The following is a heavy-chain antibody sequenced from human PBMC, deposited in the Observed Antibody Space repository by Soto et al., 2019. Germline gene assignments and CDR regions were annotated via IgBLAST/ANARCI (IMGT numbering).Heavy chain of an antibody. CDR1: GYSISSGYY. CDR2: IYHSGST. J-gene: IGHJ3*02. Sequence: SETLSLTCTVSGYSISSGYYWGWIRQPPGKGLEWIGSIYHSGSTYYNPSLKSRATISVDTSKNQFSLKLSSVTAADTAVYYCARDPRGDYDAFDIWGQGTMVTVSS. CDR3: ARDPRGDYDAFDI. D-gene: IGHD4-17*01. V-gene: IGHV4-38-2*02.